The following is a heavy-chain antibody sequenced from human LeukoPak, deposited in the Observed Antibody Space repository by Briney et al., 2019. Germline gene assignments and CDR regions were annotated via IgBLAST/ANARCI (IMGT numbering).Heavy chain of an antibody. CDR2: IKSKTDGGTT. CDR3: TLLWFGDSAYYYYGMDV. D-gene: IGHD3-10*01. Sequence: GGSLRLSCAASGFTFSNAWMSWVRQAPGKGLEWVGRIKSKTDGGTTDYAAPVKGRFTISRDDSKNTLYLQMNSLKTEDTAVYHCTLLWFGDSAYYYYGMDVWGKGTTVTVSS. CDR1: GFTFSNAW. V-gene: IGHV3-15*01. J-gene: IGHJ6*04.